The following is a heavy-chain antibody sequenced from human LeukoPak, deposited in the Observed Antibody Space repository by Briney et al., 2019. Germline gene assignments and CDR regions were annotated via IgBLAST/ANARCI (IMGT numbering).Heavy chain of an antibody. Sequence: ASVKVSCKASGYTFTSYGISWVRQAPGQGLEWMGWISAYNGNTNYAQKLQGRVTMTTDTSTSTAYMELRSLRSDDTAVYYCASITGPRGGYYFDYWGQGTLVTVSS. V-gene: IGHV1-18*01. D-gene: IGHD1-14*01. J-gene: IGHJ4*02. CDR1: GYTFTSYG. CDR2: ISAYNGNT. CDR3: ASITGPRGGYYFDY.